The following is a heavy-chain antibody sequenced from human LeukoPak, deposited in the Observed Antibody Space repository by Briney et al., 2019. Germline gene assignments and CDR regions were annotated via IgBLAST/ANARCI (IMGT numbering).Heavy chain of an antibody. V-gene: IGHV3-48*01. Sequence: GGSLRLSCAASGFTFSSYSMNWVRQAPGKGLEWVSYISSSSSTIYYADSVKGRFTISRDNAKNSLYLQMNSLRAEDTAVYYCATGGGRRDWGQGTLVTVSS. CDR3: ATGGGRRD. CDR1: GFTFSSYS. J-gene: IGHJ4*02. CDR2: ISSSSSTI.